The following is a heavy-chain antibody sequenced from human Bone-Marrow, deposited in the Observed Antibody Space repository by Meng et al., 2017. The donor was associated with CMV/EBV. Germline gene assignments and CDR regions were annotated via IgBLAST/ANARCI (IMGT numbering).Heavy chain of an antibody. J-gene: IGHJ4*02. CDR1: GFTFNNHW. Sequence: GESLKISCAASGFTFNNHWMHWVRQAPGKGLEWVSAIIGSSNTYYADSVKGRFTISRDTTKNTLFLRMNSLRAEDTAVYYCAKGGTYYDFWSASDFWGQGTLVTVSS. CDR3: AKGGTYYDFWSASDF. CDR2: IIGSSNT. D-gene: IGHD3-3*01. V-gene: IGHV3-69-1*01.